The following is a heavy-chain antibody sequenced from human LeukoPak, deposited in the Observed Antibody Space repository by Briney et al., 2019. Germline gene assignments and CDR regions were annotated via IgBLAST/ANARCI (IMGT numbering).Heavy chain of an antibody. CDR3: ARDLTREVTLDY. J-gene: IGHJ4*02. CDR2: INNDGSST. Sequence: GGSLRLSCAASGFTFIAYGMQWVRQAPGKGLVWVSRINNDGSSTSYADSVKGRFTISRDNAKNTLYLQVNSLRAEDTGVYYCARDLTREVTLDYCGQGTLVTVSS. D-gene: IGHD4-23*01. CDR1: GFTFIAYG. V-gene: IGHV3-74*01.